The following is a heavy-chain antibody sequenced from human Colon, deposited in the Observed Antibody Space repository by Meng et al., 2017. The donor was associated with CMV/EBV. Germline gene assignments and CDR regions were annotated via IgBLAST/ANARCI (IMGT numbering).Heavy chain of an antibody. CDR3: AREDGAYPPKFYYGMDV. Sequence: GESLKISCAASGFMFSNYAMHWVRQAPGKGLEWVAYVRSDGNNKYYADSVKGRFTISRDNSNETLYLQMNSLRAEDAAVYSCAREDGAYPPKFYYGMDVWGQGTTVTVSS. D-gene: IGHD4/OR15-4a*01. CDR1: GFMFSNYA. J-gene: IGHJ6*01. CDR2: VRSDGNNK. V-gene: IGHV3-30*02.